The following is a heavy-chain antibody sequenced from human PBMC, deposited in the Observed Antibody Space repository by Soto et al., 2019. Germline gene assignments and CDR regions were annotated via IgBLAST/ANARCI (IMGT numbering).Heavy chain of an antibody. CDR1: GFTVSSNY. V-gene: IGHV3-74*01. Sequence: EVQLVESGGGLIQPGGSLRLSCAASGFTVSSNYMSWVRQAPGKGLEWVSRINSDGSSTSYADSVKGRFTISRDNAKNTLYLQMNSLRAEDTAVYYCAREQVEFAFDIWGQGTMFTVSS. CDR2: INSDGSST. CDR3: AREQVEFAFDI. D-gene: IGHD1-1*01. J-gene: IGHJ3*02.